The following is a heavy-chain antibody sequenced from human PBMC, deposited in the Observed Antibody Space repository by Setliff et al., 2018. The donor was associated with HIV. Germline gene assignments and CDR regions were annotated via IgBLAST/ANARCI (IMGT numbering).Heavy chain of an antibody. CDR1: GGSIGGTHY. CDR2: IHHSGDT. J-gene: IGHJ3*01. Sequence: SSETLSLTCAVSGGSIGGTHYWHWVRQPPGRGLEWIGDIHHSGDTNYNPSLKSRVTLSVDTSRDQFSLQLTSVTAAATAVYYCARAPPGIQNDAFDVWGQGTMVTVSS. V-gene: IGHV4-4*02. CDR3: ARAPPGIQNDAFDV.